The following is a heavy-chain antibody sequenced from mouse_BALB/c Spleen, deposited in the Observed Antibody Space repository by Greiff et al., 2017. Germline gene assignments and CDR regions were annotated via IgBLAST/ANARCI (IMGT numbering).Heavy chain of an antibody. D-gene: IGHD6-1*01. CDR2: IWGGGST. Sequence: VQGVESGPGLVAPSQSLSITCTVSGFSLTDYGVSWIRQPPGKGLEWLGVIWGGGSTYYNSALKSRLSISKDNSKSQVFLKMNSLQTDDTAMYYCAKQEGFGNYAMDYWGQGTSVTVSS. J-gene: IGHJ4*01. CDR3: AKQEGFGNYAMDY. V-gene: IGHV2-6-5*01. CDR1: GFSLTDYG.